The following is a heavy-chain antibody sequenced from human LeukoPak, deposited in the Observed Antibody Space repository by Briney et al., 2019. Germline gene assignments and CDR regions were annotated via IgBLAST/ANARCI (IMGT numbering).Heavy chain of an antibody. CDR2: ISGSGGYT. CDR1: GFTFSTYS. D-gene: IGHD4/OR15-4a*01. CDR3: AKDDRPNDNGSNNMGV. J-gene: IGHJ6*03. V-gene: IGHV3-23*01. Sequence: PGGSLRLSCAASGFTFSTYSMSWVRQAPGKGLEWVSAISGSGGYTYYADSVKGRFTISRDNSKNTLYLQMNSLRAEDTAVYYRAKDDRPNDNGSNNMGVWGKGTTVTVSS.